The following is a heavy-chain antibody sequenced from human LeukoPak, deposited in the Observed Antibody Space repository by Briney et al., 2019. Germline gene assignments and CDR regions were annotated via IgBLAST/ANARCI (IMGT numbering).Heavy chain of an antibody. J-gene: IGHJ4*02. CDR3: ASGIAAAGTRPDKEPFDY. CDR1: GYSFTSYW. CDR2: IYPGDSDT. D-gene: IGHD6-13*01. V-gene: IGHV5-51*01. Sequence: HGESLKISCKGSGYSFTSYWIGWVRQMPGKGLEWMGIIYPGDSDTRYSPSFQGQVTISADKSISTAYLQWSSLKASDTAMYYCASGIAAAGTRPDKEPFDYWGQGTLVTVSS.